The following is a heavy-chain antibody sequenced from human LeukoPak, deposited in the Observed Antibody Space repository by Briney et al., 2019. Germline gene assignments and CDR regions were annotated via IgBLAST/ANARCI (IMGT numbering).Heavy chain of an antibody. V-gene: IGHV1-18*01. Sequence: VASVKVSCKTSGYTFTSYGISWVRQAPGQGLEWMGWISAYNGNTNYAQKLQGRVTMTTDTSTSTAYMELRSLRSDDTAVYYCARDGCSSTSCPLDDAFDIWGQGTMVTVSS. J-gene: IGHJ3*02. D-gene: IGHD2-2*01. CDR2: ISAYNGNT. CDR3: ARDGCSSTSCPLDDAFDI. CDR1: GYTFTSYG.